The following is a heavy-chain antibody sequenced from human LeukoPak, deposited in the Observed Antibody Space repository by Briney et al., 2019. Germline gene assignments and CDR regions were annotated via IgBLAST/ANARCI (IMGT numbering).Heavy chain of an antibody. V-gene: IGHV3-30*18. CDR1: GFTFSSYG. CDR2: ISYDGSNK. D-gene: IGHD6-19*01. CDR3: AKTASVADFDY. Sequence: GGSLRLSCAASGFTFSSYGMHWVRQAPGKWLEWVAVISYDGSNKYYVDSVEGRFTISRDNSKNTLYLQMNSLRAEDTAVYYCAKTASVADFDYWGQGTLVTVSS. J-gene: IGHJ4*02.